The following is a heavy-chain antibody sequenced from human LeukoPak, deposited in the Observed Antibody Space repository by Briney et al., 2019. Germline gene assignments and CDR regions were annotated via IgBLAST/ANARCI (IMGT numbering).Heavy chain of an antibody. V-gene: IGHV3-74*01. CDR3: ARTTTMPISYFDY. Sequence: GGSLRLSCAASGFTFSTYGMHWVRQAPGKGLEWVSRINRDGRSTSYGDSVEGRFTISRDNAKNTLSLQMNSLRAEDTAVYYCARTTTMPISYFDYWGQGALVTVSS. D-gene: IGHD5-24*01. CDR2: INRDGRST. CDR1: GFTFSTYG. J-gene: IGHJ4*02.